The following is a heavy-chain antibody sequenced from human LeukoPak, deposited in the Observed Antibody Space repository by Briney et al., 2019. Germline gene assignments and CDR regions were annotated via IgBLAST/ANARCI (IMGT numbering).Heavy chain of an antibody. CDR1: GGSISSYY. CDR3: ARVSWDYYYYMDV. Sequence: SETLSLTCTVSGGSISSYYWSWIRQPPGKGLEWIGYIYYSGSTNYNPSLKSQVTISVDTSKNQFSLKLSSVTAADTAVYYCARVSWDYYYYMDVWGKGTTVTVSS. D-gene: IGHD3-16*01. V-gene: IGHV4-59*12. CDR2: IYYSGST. J-gene: IGHJ6*03.